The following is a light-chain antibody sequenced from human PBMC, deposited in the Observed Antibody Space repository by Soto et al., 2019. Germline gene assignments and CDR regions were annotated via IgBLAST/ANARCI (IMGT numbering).Light chain of an antibody. V-gene: IGLV1-51*01. CDR2: DNN. Sequence: QSVLTQPPSVSAAPGQKVTISCSGSSSNIGKNYVSWYQQLPGTAPKLLIFDNNKRSSGIPDRISASKSGTSATLDITGLRTGDEADYCCGTWDSSLRAVVFGGGTKLTVL. J-gene: IGLJ2*01. CDR3: GTWDSSLRAVV. CDR1: SSNIGKNY.